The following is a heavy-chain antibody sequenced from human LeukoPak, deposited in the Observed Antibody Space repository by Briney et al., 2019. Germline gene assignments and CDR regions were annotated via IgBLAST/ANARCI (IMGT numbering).Heavy chain of an antibody. CDR1: GGTFSSYT. D-gene: IGHD6-13*01. CDR2: IIPILGIA. Sequence: GASVKVSCKASGGTFSSYTISWVRQAPGQGLEWMGRIIPILGIANYAQKFQGRVTITADKSTSTAHMELSSLRSEDTAVYYCARDMGIIAAAAAFDYWGQGTLVTVSS. V-gene: IGHV1-69*04. CDR3: ARDMGIIAAAAAFDY. J-gene: IGHJ4*02.